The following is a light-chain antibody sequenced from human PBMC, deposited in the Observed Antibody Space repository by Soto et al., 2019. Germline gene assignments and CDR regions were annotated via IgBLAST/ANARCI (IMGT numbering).Light chain of an antibody. CDR1: NSNIGTNT. CDR2: TNN. Sequence: QSVLTQPPSASATPGQRVTISCSGSNSNIGTNTVNWYQQLPGTAPRLLIYTNNQRPSGVPQRFSDSKTGTSASLAIGGLQSEDGADYYCAAWDDSLGAYVFGTGTKVTVL. J-gene: IGLJ1*01. CDR3: AAWDDSLGAYV. V-gene: IGLV1-44*01.